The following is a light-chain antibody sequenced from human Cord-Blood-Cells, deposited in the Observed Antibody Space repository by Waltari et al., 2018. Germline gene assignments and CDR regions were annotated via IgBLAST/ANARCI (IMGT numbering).Light chain of an antibody. J-gene: IGKJ1*01. CDR2: GAS. V-gene: IGKV3-20*01. CDR3: QQYGSSPWT. CDR1: QRVSSSY. Sequence: MALSQSPGTISSPPGERATLVCRASQRVSSSYLTWYQQKPGQAPRLLIYGASSRATGIPDRFSGSGSGTDFTLTISRLQPEDFAVYYCQQYGSSPWTFGQGTKVEIK.